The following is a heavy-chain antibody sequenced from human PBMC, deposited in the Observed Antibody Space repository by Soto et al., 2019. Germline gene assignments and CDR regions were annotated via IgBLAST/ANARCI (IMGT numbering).Heavy chain of an antibody. CDR3: TRDVYCSSSSCYAPEKWFDP. D-gene: IGHD2-2*01. CDR2: IRSRAYGATT. J-gene: IGHJ5*02. V-gene: IGHV3-49*03. Sequence: GGSLRLSCTASGFTFGDFDMSWFRQAPGKGLEWLGFIRSRAYGATTEYAASVKGRFTISRDVSKSIAYLQMNSLKTEDTAVYYCTRDVYCSSSSCYAPEKWFDPWGQGTLVTVSS. CDR1: GFTFGDFD.